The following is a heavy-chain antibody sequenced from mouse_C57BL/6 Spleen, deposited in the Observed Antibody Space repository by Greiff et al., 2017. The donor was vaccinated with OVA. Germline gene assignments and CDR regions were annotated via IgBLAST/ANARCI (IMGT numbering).Heavy chain of an antibody. CDR3: ARDGGSSYGDWYFDV. J-gene: IGHJ1*03. CDR1: GFTFSSYA. Sequence: EVQLVESGGGLVKPGGSLKLSCAASGFTFSSYAMSWVRQTPEKRLEWVATISDGGSYTYYPDNVKGRFTISRDNAKNNLYLQMSHLKSEDTAMYYGARDGGSSYGDWYFDVWGTGTTVTVSS. V-gene: IGHV5-4*01. D-gene: IGHD1-1*01. CDR2: ISDGGSYT.